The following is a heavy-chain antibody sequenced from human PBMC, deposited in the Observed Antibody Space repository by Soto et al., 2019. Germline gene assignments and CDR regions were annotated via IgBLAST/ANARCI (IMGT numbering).Heavy chain of an antibody. CDR2: ISAYNGNT. J-gene: IGHJ4*02. CDR3: ARGVVRLGFGEYYFDY. CDR1: GYTFTSYG. V-gene: IGHV1-18*01. D-gene: IGHD3-22*01. Sequence: ASVKVSCKASGYTFTSYGISWVRQAPGQGLEWMGWISAYNGNTNYAQKLQGRVTMTTDTSTSTAYMELRSLRSDDTAVYYCARGVVRLGFGEYYFDYWGQGTLVTVSS.